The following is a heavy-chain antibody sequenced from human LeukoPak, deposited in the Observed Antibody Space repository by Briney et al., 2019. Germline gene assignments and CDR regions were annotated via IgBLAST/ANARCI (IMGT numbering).Heavy chain of an antibody. Sequence: GGSLRLSCAASGFTFSSYAMSWVRQAPGKGLEWVSSISSSSSYIYYADSVKGRFTISRDNAKNSLYLQMNSLRAEDTAVYYCASDPEYSSSFDYWGQGTLVTVSS. J-gene: IGHJ4*02. CDR1: GFTFSSYA. CDR2: ISSSSSYI. D-gene: IGHD6-13*01. V-gene: IGHV3-21*01. CDR3: ASDPEYSSSFDY.